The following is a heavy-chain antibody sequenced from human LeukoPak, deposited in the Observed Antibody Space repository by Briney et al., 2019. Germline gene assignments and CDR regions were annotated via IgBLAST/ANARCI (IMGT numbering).Heavy chain of an antibody. CDR1: GGSISSGDYY. D-gene: IGHD6-6*01. J-gene: IGHJ4*02. V-gene: IGHV4-30-4*01. CDR3: ARESEAARGYFDY. Sequence: SQTLSLTCTVPGGSISSGDYYWSWIRQPPGKGLEWIGYIYYSGSTYYNPSLKSRVTISVDTSKNQFSLKLSSVTAADTAVYYCARESEAARGYFDYWGQGTLVTVSS. CDR2: IYYSGST.